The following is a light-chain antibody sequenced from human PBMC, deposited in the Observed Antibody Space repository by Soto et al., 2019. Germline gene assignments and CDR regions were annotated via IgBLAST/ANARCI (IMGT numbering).Light chain of an antibody. CDR2: GAS. J-gene: IGKJ1*01. V-gene: IGKV3-20*01. Sequence: EIVLTQSPGTLSLSPWERATLSCRASQSVDSDYLAWYQQRPGQAPRLLIFGASSRAMGIPDRFRGSGSGTEFTLSISRLEPEDFAIYYCQKYGGSPPWTFGRGTKVDI. CDR3: QKYGGSPPWT. CDR1: QSVDSDY.